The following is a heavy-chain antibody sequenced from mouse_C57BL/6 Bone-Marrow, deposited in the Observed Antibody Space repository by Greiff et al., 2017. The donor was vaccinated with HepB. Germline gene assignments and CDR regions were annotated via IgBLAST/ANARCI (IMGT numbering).Heavy chain of an antibody. CDR2: ISSGGSYT. J-gene: IGHJ3*01. CDR1: GFTFSSYC. D-gene: IGHD1-1*01. CDR3: ARRPYGSSWFAY. V-gene: IGHV5-6*01. Sequence: EVQRVESGGDLVKPGGSLKLSCAASGFTFSSYCMSWVRQTPDKRLEWVATISSGGSYTYYPDSVKGRYTISRDNAKNTLYLQLSSLKSEDTAMYYCARRPYGSSWFAYWGQGTLVTVSA.